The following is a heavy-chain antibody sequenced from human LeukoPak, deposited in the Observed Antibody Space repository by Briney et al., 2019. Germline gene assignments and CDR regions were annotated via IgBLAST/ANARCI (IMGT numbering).Heavy chain of an antibody. Sequence: GASVKVSCKASGYTFSTSGISWLRQAPGQGLEWMGWINSYNGNRNYAQKLQGRVTMTTDTSTSTAYMELRSLRSDDTAVYYCARDSDSSGWHYFDYWGQGTLVTVSS. CDR1: GYTFSTSG. D-gene: IGHD6-19*01. V-gene: IGHV1-18*01. CDR2: INSYNGNR. CDR3: ARDSDSSGWHYFDY. J-gene: IGHJ4*02.